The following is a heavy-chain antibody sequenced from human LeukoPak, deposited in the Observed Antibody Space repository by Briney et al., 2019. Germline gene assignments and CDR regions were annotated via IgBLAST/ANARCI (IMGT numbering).Heavy chain of an antibody. CDR1: GFTFSSYA. CDR3: ARLGVGGYHFDY. Sequence: GGSLRLSCAASGFTFSSYAMTWVRQGPGKGLEWVSLIFGGGSTYYADSVKGRFTISRDNSKNTLYLQMNSLGAEDTALYYCARLGVGGYHFDYWGQGTLVTVSS. D-gene: IGHD1-26*01. CDR2: IFGGGST. J-gene: IGHJ4*02. V-gene: IGHV3-23*01.